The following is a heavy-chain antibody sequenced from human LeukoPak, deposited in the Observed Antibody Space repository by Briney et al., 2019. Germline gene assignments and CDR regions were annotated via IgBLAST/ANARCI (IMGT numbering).Heavy chain of an antibody. CDR3: ARDPSKYLYYYYGMDV. CDR1: GYTFTRYY. V-gene: IGHV1-46*01. Sequence: ASVKVSCKAPGYTFTRYYMHWVRQAPGQGLEWMGIINPSGGSTRYAQKFQGRVTMTRDTSTSTVYMELSSLRSEDTAVYYCARDPSKYLYYYYGMDVWGQGTTVTVSS. J-gene: IGHJ6*02. CDR2: INPSGGST. D-gene: IGHD4-11*01.